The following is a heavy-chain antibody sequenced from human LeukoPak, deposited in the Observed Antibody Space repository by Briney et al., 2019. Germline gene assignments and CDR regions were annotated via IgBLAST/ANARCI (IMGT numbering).Heavy chain of an antibody. CDR3: VKRYD. D-gene: IGHD1-14*01. V-gene: IGHV3-64D*06. CDR1: GFTFSTYA. Sequence: GGSLRLSCSASGFTFSTYAMHWVRQAPEKGLEYFSAIRPNGDSTSYAPSVKGRLTIARENSKNTPDLQMSSLRAEDTAGDSGVKRYDWGQGTLVTVSS. J-gene: IGHJ4*02. CDR2: IRPNGDST.